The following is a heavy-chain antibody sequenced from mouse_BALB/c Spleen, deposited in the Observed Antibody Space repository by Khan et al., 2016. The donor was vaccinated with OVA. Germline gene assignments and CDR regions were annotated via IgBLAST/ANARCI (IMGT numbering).Heavy chain of an antibody. Sequence: QVTLNESGPGILQPSQTLSLTCSFSGFSLSASGMGVSWIRQPSGKGLEWLAHIYWDDDKRYNPSLKSRLTIPKDNSTNRVYLKLTSVDSADTAGYDCARRDELQPWFAYWGQGTLVTVSA. CDR2: IYWDDDK. CDR1: GFSLSASGMG. V-gene: IGHV8-12*01. J-gene: IGHJ3*01. D-gene: IGHD1-1*01. CDR3: ARRDELQPWFAY.